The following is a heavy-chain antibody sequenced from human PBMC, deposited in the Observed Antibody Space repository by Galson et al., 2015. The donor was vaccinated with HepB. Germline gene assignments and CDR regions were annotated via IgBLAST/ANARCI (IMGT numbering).Heavy chain of an antibody. Sequence: SLRLSCAASGFTFSSYAMHWVRQAPGKGLEWVAVISYDGSNKYYADSVKGRFTISRDNSKNTLYLQMNSLRAEDTAVYYCARKERGQQLPFYYYYYGMDVWGQGTTVTVSS. CDR2: ISYDGSNK. J-gene: IGHJ6*02. CDR3: ARKERGQQLPFYYYYYGMDV. CDR1: GFTFSSYA. V-gene: IGHV3-30*04. D-gene: IGHD6-13*01.